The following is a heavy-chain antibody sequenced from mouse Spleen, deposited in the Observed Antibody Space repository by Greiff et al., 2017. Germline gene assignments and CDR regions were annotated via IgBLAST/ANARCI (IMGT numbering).Heavy chain of an antibody. J-gene: IGHJ4*01. CDR1: GYTFTDHT. Sequence: QVQLQQSDAELVQPGASVKISCKVSGYTFTDHTIHWVKQRPEQGLEWIGSIYPRDGSTKYNEKFKGKATLTADKSSSTAYMQLNSLTSEDAAVYFCARTSDYYGDAMDYWGQGTSVTVSS. CDR3: ARTSDYYGDAMDY. D-gene: IGHD1-1*01. CDR2: IYPRDGST. V-gene: IGHV1-78*01.